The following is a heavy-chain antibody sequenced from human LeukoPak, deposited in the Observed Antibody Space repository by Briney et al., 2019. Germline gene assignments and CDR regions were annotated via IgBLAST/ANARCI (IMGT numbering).Heavy chain of an antibody. CDR1: GYRFNAYW. D-gene: IGHD3-22*01. Sequence: AESLEISCKGSGYRFNAYWIAWVRQMPGKGLEWMGIIYPDDSDTRYSPSFQGQVTISADKSVRTAYLQWSSLKASDTAMYYCARPNITSYYDSRGYDAFDVWGQGTMVTVSS. CDR2: IYPDDSDT. J-gene: IGHJ3*01. CDR3: ARPNITSYYDSRGYDAFDV. V-gene: IGHV5-51*01.